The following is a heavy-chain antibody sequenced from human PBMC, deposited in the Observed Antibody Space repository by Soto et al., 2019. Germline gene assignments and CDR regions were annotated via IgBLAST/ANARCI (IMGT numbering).Heavy chain of an antibody. Sequence: SVKVSCKASGGTFSSYAINWVRQAPGQGLEWMGGIIPIFGTANYAQKFQGRVTITADESTSTAYMELSSLRSEDTAVYYCARGRGGRSYYYYGMDGWGQGTTVTVSS. J-gene: IGHJ6*02. CDR3: ARGRGGRSYYYYGMDG. V-gene: IGHV1-69*13. CDR2: IIPIFGTA. D-gene: IGHD2-15*01. CDR1: GGTFSSYA.